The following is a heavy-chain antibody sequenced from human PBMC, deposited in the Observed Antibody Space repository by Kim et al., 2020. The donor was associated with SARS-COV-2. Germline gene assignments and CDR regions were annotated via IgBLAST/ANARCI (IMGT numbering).Heavy chain of an antibody. Sequence: GGSLRLSCAASGFTFSGYAMHWVRQAPGQGLMWVSPISGSGGSTYYADSVKGRFTISRDNSKNTLHLQMNSLRAEDTAVYYCAKGLSTGGGYYGFAYWGQGTLVTVSS. J-gene: IGHJ4*02. D-gene: IGHD1-26*01. CDR2: ISGSGGST. CDR1: GFTFSGYA. CDR3: AKGLSTGGGYYGFAY. V-gene: IGHV3-23*01.